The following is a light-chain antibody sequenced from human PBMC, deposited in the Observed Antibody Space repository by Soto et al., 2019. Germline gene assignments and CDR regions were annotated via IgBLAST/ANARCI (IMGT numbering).Light chain of an antibody. Sequence: IEMNQSPSTLSGSVGDRVTITCRASQTISSWLAWYQQKPGKAPKLLIYKASTLKSGVPSRFSGSGSGTEFTLTISSLQPDDFATYYCQHCNSYSEAFGQGTKVDIK. J-gene: IGKJ1*01. CDR3: QHCNSYSEA. CDR2: KAS. V-gene: IGKV1-5*03. CDR1: QTISSW.